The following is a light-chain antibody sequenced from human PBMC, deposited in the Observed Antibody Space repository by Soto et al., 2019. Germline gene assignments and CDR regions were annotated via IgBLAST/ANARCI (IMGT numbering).Light chain of an antibody. V-gene: IGLV2-14*01. CDR2: EVS. J-gene: IGLJ3*02. CDR1: SSDVGGYNY. CDR3: SSYTSSSTRV. Sequence: QSARTQPASVSGSPGHSITCSCTGTSSDVGGYNYVSWYQQHPGKAPKLMIYEVSNRPSGVSNRFSGSKSGNTASLTISGLQAEDEADYYCSSYTSSSTRVFGGGTKLTVL.